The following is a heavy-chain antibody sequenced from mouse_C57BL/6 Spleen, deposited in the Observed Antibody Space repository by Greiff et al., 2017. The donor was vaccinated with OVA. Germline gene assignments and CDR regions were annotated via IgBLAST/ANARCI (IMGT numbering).Heavy chain of an antibody. Sequence: VQLQQSGPELVKPGASVKISCKASGYTFTDYYMNWVKQSHGKSLEWIGDINPNNGGTSYNQKFKGKATLTVDKSSSTAYMELRSLTSEDSAVYYCARVAQATSYAMDYWGQGTSVTVSS. D-gene: IGHD3-2*02. CDR3: ARVAQATSYAMDY. CDR2: INPNNGGT. V-gene: IGHV1-26*01. J-gene: IGHJ4*01. CDR1: GYTFTDYY.